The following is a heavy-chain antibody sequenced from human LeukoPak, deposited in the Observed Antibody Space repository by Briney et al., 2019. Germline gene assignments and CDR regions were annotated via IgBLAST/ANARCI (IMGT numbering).Heavy chain of an antibody. D-gene: IGHD3-3*02. CDR1: GFTFSYYG. CDR3: AKSHFLSWTPPFDY. Sequence: GGSLRLSCAASGFTFSYYGMHWVRQAPGKGLEWLAAIWHDGSDTYYADSVKGRFIVSRYNSRNTLYLQMNSLRADDTAIYHCAKSHFLSWTPPFDYWGQGILVTVSS. V-gene: IGHV3-33*06. J-gene: IGHJ4*02. CDR2: IWHDGSDT.